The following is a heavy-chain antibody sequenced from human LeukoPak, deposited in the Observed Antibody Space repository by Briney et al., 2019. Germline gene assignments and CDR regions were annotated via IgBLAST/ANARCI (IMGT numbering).Heavy chain of an antibody. CDR3: ARERRHYYDNSSFTDY. CDR1: GFIFSSYW. Sequence: GGSLRLSCAASGFIFSSYWMSWVRQAPGKGLEWVANIKQDGSAKYSVDSVKGRFTISRDNAENSIYLQMNSLGAEDTAVYYCARERRHYYDNSSFTDYWGQGTLVTGSS. CDR2: IKQDGSAK. V-gene: IGHV3-7*05. D-gene: IGHD3-22*01. J-gene: IGHJ4*02.